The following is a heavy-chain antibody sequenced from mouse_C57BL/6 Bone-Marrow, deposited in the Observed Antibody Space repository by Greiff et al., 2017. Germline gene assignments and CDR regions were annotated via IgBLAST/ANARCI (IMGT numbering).Heavy chain of an antibody. J-gene: IGHJ2*01. CDR3: ARYPAYYSNYDYCDY. V-gene: IGHV1-42*01. D-gene: IGHD2-5*01. CDR1: GYSFTGYY. Sequence: EVQLQQSGPELVKPGASVKISCKASGYSFTGYYMNWVKQSPEKSLEWIGELNPSTGGTTYNQKFKAKATLTVDKSSSTAYMQLKSLTSEDSAVYYCARYPAYYSNYDYCDYWGQGTTLTVSS. CDR2: LNPSTGGT.